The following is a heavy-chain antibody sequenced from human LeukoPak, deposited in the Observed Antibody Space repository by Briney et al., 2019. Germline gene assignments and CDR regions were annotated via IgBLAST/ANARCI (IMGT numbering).Heavy chain of an antibody. CDR2: IYYSGST. D-gene: IGHD3-22*01. V-gene: IGHV4-39*01. Sequence: SETLSLTCTVSGGSISSSSYYWGWIRQPPGKGLEWIGSIYYSGSTHYNPSLKSRVTISVDTSKNQFSLKLSSVTAADTAVYYCARHPISTMIVVVIGESAFDIWGQGTMVTVSS. CDR3: ARHPISTMIVVVIGESAFDI. J-gene: IGHJ3*02. CDR1: GGSISSSSYY.